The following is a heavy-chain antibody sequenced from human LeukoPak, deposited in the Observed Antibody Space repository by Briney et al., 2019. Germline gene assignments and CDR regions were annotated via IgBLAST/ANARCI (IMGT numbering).Heavy chain of an antibody. J-gene: IGHJ4*02. CDR2: INHSGST. D-gene: IGHD6-19*01. Sequence: SETLSLTCAVYGGSFSGYYWSWIRQPPGKGLEWIGEINHSGSTNYNPSLKSRVTISVDTSKNQFSLKLSSVTAADTAVYYCARDLGGIAVAGAFDYWGQGTLVTVSS. V-gene: IGHV4-34*01. CDR3: ARDLGGIAVAGAFDY. CDR1: GGSFSGYY.